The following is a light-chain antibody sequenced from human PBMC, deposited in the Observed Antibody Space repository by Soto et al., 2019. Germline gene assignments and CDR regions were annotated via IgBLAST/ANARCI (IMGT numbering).Light chain of an antibody. CDR1: QSIGVW. V-gene: IGKV1-5*03. CDR3: QQYINYFRT. CDR2: KTS. Sequence: DIQMSQSRSTLSASVGDRVTITCRACQSIGVWLAWYQQKPGTAPKLLIYKTSTLYSGVPLRFSGSGSGTEFTLTISSLQPDDFATYYCQQYINYFRTFGQGTKVDIK. J-gene: IGKJ1*01.